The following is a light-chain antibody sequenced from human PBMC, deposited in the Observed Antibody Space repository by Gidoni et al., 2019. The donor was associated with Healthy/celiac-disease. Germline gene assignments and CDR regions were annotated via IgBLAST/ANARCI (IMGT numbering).Light chain of an antibody. V-gene: IGLV3-21*04. CDR1: NIGSKR. Sequence: SYVLTQPPSVSVAPGKTARITCGGNNIGSKRLHWYQQKPGQAPVLVIYYDSDRPSGIPERFSGSNSGNTATLTISRVEAGDEADYYCQVWDSSVVFGGGTKLTVL. J-gene: IGLJ2*01. CDR2: YDS. CDR3: QVWDSSVV.